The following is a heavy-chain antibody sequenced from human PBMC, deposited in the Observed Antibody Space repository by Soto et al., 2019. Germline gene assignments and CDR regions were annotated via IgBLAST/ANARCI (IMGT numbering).Heavy chain of an antibody. D-gene: IGHD4-17*01. CDR2: ISYDGSNK. Sequence: GGSLRLSCAASGFTFSSYAMHWVRQAPGKGLEWVAVISYDGSNKYYADSVKGRFTISRDNSKNTLYLQMNSLRAEDTAVYYCARSFLDYGDGDYWGQGTPVTVSS. J-gene: IGHJ4*02. CDR3: ARSFLDYGDGDY. CDR1: GFTFSSYA. V-gene: IGHV3-30-3*01.